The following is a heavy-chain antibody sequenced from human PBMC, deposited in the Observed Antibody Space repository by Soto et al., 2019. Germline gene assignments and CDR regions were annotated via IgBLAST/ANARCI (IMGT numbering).Heavy chain of an antibody. CDR3: ARDLRVYYYDSSGY. D-gene: IGHD3-22*01. CDR1: GFTFSSYE. J-gene: IGHJ4*02. Sequence: GSLRLSCAASGFTFSSYEMNWVRQAPGKGLEWVSYISSSGSTIYYADSVKGRFTISRDNAKNSLYLQMNSLRAEDTAVYYCARDLRVYYYDSSGYWGQGTLVTVSS. V-gene: IGHV3-48*03. CDR2: ISSSGSTI.